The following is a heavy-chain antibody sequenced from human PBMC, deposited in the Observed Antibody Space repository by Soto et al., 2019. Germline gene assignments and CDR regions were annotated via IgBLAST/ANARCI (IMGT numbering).Heavy chain of an antibody. CDR2: ISYDGSNK. D-gene: IGHD3-3*01. Sequence: QVQLVESGGGVVQPGRSLRLSCAASGFTFSSYGMHWVRQAPGKGLEWVAVISYDGSNKYYADSVKGRFTISRDNSKNKLYLQMNSLRAEETAVYYCANSTHYYDCWSGYSGGGFNIWGQGTLVTVSS. V-gene: IGHV3-30*18. CDR3: ANSTHYYDCWSGYSGGGFNI. J-gene: IGHJ5*02. CDR1: GFTFSSYG.